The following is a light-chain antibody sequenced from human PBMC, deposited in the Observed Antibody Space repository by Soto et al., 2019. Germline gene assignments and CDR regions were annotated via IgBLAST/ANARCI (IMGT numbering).Light chain of an antibody. J-gene: IGKJ1*01. Sequence: DIQMTQSPSTLSASVGDRVTITCRASQSVDRWLAWYQQRPGKAPKALIYKASNLESGVQSRFSGSGSGTEFTLTITSLQPGDIATYYCQQYTTLVTFGQGTMVE. V-gene: IGKV1-5*03. CDR3: QQYTTLVT. CDR2: KAS. CDR1: QSVDRW.